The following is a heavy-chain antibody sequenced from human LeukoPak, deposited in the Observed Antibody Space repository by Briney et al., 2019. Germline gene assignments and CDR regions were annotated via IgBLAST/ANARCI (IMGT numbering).Heavy chain of an antibody. CDR3: AKLTPPFIAVAAIDY. Sequence: GGSLRLSCAASGFTFSSYGMHWVRQAPGKGLEWVAVISYDGSNKYYADSVKGRFTISRDNSKNTLYLQMYRLRPEDTAIYSCAKLTPPFIAVAAIDYWGQGTLVTVSS. J-gene: IGHJ4*02. CDR1: GFTFSSYG. D-gene: IGHD6-19*01. CDR2: ISYDGSNK. V-gene: IGHV3-30*18.